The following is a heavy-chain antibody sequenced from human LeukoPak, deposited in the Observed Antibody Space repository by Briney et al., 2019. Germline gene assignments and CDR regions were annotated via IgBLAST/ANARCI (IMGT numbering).Heavy chain of an antibody. J-gene: IGHJ4*02. Sequence: PGGSLRLSCAASGFTFSSYAMSWVRQAPGNGLEWVSAIVGSGAPIGYADSVKGRFTISRDNSKNTLYLQMNSLRAEDTAVYYCATRASTRVFDYWGQGTLVTVSS. CDR1: GFTFSSYA. CDR2: IVGSGAPI. D-gene: IGHD2-2*01. V-gene: IGHV3-23*01. CDR3: ATRASTRVFDY.